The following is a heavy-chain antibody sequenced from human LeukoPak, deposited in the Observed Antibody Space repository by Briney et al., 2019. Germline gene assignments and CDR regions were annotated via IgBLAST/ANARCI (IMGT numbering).Heavy chain of an antibody. CDR2: IYYSGST. J-gene: IGHJ4*02. CDR3: ARAPYYYDSSGPLYYFDY. Sequence: SETLSLTCTVSGGSISSYCWSWIRQPPGKGLEWIGYIYYSGSTNYNPSLKSRVTISVDTSKNQFSLKLSSVTAADTAVYYCARAPYYYDSSGPLYYFDYWGQGTLVTVSS. D-gene: IGHD3-22*01. CDR1: GGSISSYC. V-gene: IGHV4-59*01.